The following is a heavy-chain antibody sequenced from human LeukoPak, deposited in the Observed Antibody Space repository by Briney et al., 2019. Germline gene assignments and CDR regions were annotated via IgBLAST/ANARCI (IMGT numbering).Heavy chain of an antibody. Sequence: KPSETLSLTCTVSGGSISSGSYYWGWTRQSPGKGLEWIGSIYYSGSTYYNPSLKSRVTISVDTSKNQFSLKLSSVTAADTAVYYCARPTYSSGWYTTFDYWGQGTLVTVSS. CDR1: GGSISSGSYY. CDR3: ARPTYSSGWYTTFDY. D-gene: IGHD6-19*01. J-gene: IGHJ4*02. CDR2: IYYSGST. V-gene: IGHV4-39*01.